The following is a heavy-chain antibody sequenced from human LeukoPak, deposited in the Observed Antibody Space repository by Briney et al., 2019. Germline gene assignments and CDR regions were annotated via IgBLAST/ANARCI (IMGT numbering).Heavy chain of an antibody. CDR3: ARGGQLGYYYYYMDV. CDR2: IIPIFGTA. D-gene: IGHD2-2*01. J-gene: IGHJ6*03. Sequence: SVKVSCKASGYTFTGYYMHWVRQAPGQGLEWMGGIIPIFGTANYAQKFQGRVTITADESTSTAYMELSSLRSEDTAVYYCARGGQLGYYYYYMDVWGKGTTVTVSS. CDR1: GYTFTGYY. V-gene: IGHV1-69*13.